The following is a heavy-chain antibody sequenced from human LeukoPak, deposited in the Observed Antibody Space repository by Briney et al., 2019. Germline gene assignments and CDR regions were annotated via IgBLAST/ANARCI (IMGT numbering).Heavy chain of an antibody. CDR2: VYTSGST. Sequence: SETLSLTCTVSGGSISSYYWSWIRQPAGKGLEWIGRVYTSGSTNYNPSLKSRVTMSVDMSKNQLSLKLSSVTAADTAVYYCARGGGVYYYYYMDVWGKGTTVTVSS. D-gene: IGHD3-10*01. CDR1: GGSISSYY. V-gene: IGHV4-4*07. J-gene: IGHJ6*03. CDR3: ARGGGVYYYYYMDV.